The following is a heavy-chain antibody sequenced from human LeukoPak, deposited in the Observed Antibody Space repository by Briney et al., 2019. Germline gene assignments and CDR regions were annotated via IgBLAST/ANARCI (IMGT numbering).Heavy chain of an antibody. J-gene: IGHJ4*02. CDR3: ARDRGIAVAGTFWDY. CDR1: GFIFSSYA. Sequence: GGSLRLSCAASGFIFSSYAMSWVRQAPGRGLEWVSGISGSAGSTYYADSVKGRFTISRDNSKNTLYLQMNSLRAEDTAVYYCARDRGIAVAGTFWDYWGQGTLVTVSS. CDR2: ISGSAGST. V-gene: IGHV3-23*01. D-gene: IGHD6-19*01.